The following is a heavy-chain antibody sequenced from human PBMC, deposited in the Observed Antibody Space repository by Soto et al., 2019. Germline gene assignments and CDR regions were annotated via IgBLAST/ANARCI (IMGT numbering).Heavy chain of an antibody. V-gene: IGHV3-9*01. J-gene: IGHJ5*02. Sequence: GGSLRLSCSASGFTFDDCAMHWVRQAPGKGPEWVSGISWVSATVGYAESVKGRFTITRDDAKNSLYLQMDRLRREGTALYYRVQGRYPTMATPLDHWGQGTLVTVSS. CDR2: ISWVSATV. CDR1: GFTFDDCA. CDR3: VQGRYPTMATPLDH. D-gene: IGHD3-9*01.